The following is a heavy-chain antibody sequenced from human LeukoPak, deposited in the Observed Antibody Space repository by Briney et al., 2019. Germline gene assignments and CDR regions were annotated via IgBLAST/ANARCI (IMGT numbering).Heavy chain of an antibody. V-gene: IGHV3-33*01. CDR1: GFIFGTYG. D-gene: IGHD2-15*01. J-gene: IGHJ4*02. Sequence: GGSLRLSCAPSGFIFGTYGMHWVRQAPGKGLEWVAVIWYDGSNKYYADSVKGRFTISRDNSKNTLYLQMNSLRTEDTAVYYCARAVGPFDYWGQGTLVTVSS. CDR3: ARAVGPFDY. CDR2: IWYDGSNK.